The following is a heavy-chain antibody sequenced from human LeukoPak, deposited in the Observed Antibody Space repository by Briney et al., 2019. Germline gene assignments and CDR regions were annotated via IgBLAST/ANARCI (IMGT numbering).Heavy chain of an antibody. CDR1: GFTFGDYE. V-gene: IGHV3-48*03. CDR2: ISSGGYTA. CDR3: ARSKRAIVPTIGY. J-gene: IGHJ4*02. D-gene: IGHD5-12*01. Sequence: GGSLRLSCAPSGFTFGDYEVNWVRQAPGKGLEWLSYISSGGYTADYADSVKGRFTISRDNAKNSVYLQMHSLRAEGTGLYYCARSKRAIVPTIGYWGQGTLVAVSS.